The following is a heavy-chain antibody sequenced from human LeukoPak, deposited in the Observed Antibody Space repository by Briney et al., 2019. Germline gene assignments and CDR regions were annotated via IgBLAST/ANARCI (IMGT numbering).Heavy chain of an antibody. CDR2: IYYSGST. V-gene: IGHV4-59*08. CDR1: GGSISSYY. D-gene: IGHD3-10*01. CDR3: ARLGYGVRGRFDY. Sequence: NPSETLSLTCTVSGGSISSYYWSWIRQPPGKGLEWIGYIYYSGSTNYNPSLKSRVTISVDTSKNQFSLKLSSVTAADTAVYYCARLGYGVRGRFDYWGQGTLVTVSS. J-gene: IGHJ4*02.